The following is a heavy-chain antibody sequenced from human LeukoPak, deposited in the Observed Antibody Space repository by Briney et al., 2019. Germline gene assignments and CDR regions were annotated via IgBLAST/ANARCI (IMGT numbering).Heavy chain of an antibody. V-gene: IGHV1-3*03. J-gene: IGHJ6*03. D-gene: IGHD1-14*01. Sequence: ASVKVSCKASGYAFTSYAMHWVRQAPGQRLEWMGWINAGNGNTKYSQEFQGRVTVTRDTSASTAYMELSSLRSEDMAVYYCARSSRYQTQHYYYYYMDVWGKGTTVTVSS. CDR2: INAGNGNT. CDR3: ARSSRYQTQHYYYYYMDV. CDR1: GYAFTSYA.